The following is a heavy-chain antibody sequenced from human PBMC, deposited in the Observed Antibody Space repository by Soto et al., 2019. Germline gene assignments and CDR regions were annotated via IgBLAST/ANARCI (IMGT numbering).Heavy chain of an antibody. CDR3: ARLGTQGQQLATYYYYGMDV. CDR2: IYPGDSDI. J-gene: IGHJ6*02. Sequence: GESLKISCKGSGYSFTSYWIGWVRQMPGKGLEWMGIIYPGDSDIRYSPSFQGQVTISADKSISTAYLQWSGLKASDTAMYYCARLGTQGQQLATYYYYGMDVRGQRTTVTVSS. D-gene: IGHD6-13*01. V-gene: IGHV5-51*01. CDR1: GYSFTSYW.